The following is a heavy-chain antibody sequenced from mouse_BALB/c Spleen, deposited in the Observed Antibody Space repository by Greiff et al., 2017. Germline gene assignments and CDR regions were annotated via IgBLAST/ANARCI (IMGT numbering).Heavy chain of an antibody. CDR1: GFSLTSYG. V-gene: IGHV2-9*02. CDR3: AREGLLTDAMDY. Sequence: VQLKESGPGLVAPSQSLSITCTVSGFSLTSYGVHWVRQPPGKGLEWLGVIWAGGSTNYNSALMSRLSISKDNSKSQVFLKMNSLHTDDTAMYYCAREGLLTDAMDYWGQGTSVTVSS. J-gene: IGHJ4*01. D-gene: IGHD1-1*01. CDR2: IWAGGST.